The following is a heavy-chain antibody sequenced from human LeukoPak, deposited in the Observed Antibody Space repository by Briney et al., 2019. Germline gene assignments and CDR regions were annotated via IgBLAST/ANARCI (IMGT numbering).Heavy chain of an antibody. J-gene: IGHJ3*02. CDR1: GGSISNYY. CDR3: ASRDCSSTSCYGDAFDI. D-gene: IGHD2-2*01. Sequence: SETLSLTCTVSGGSISNYYWGWIRQPPGKGLEWIGSIYYSGSTYYNPSLKSRVTISVDTSKNQFSLKLSSVTAADTAVYYCASRDCSSTSCYGDAFDIWGQGTMVTVSS. V-gene: IGHV4-39*01. CDR2: IYYSGST.